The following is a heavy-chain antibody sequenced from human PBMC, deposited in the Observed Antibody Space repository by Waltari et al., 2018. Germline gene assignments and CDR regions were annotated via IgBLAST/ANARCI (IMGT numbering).Heavy chain of an antibody. CDR3: ARRRYFDF. V-gene: IGHV4-34*01. J-gene: IGHJ4*02. CDR2: IDYGGST. Sequence: QVQLQQWGAGLLKPSETLSLTCAVYGGSFRNYYWSWIRQPPGKGLEWIGEIDYGGSTNYSPSLKSRVTISVDTSRNQFSLNLRSVTAADTAVYYCARRRYFDFWGQGTLVTVSS. CDR1: GGSFRNYY.